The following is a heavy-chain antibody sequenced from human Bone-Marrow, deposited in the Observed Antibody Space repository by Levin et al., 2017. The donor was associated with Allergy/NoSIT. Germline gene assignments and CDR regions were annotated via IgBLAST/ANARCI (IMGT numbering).Heavy chain of an antibody. CDR3: ARERVPTRAYSYGSLGYFYYGMDV. J-gene: IGHJ6*02. D-gene: IGHD5-18*01. Sequence: LSLTCAASGFTFSSSWMHWVRQTPGKGLVWVSRINADGSSTSLADSVKGRFTISRDNAKNTLYLQMNSLRAEDTALYYCARERVPTRAYSYGSLGYFYYGMDVWGQGTTVTVSS. V-gene: IGHV3-74*01. CDR1: GFTFSSSW. CDR2: INADGSST.